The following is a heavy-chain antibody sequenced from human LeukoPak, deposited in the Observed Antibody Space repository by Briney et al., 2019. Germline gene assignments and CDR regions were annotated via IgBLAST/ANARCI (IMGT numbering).Heavy chain of an antibody. D-gene: IGHD5-24*01. Sequence: SEILSLTCTVSGGSISSYYWSWIRQPPGKGLEWIGYIYTSGSTNYNPSLKSRVTISVDTSKNQFSLKLSSVTAADTAVYYCARQIDRDGYNYGWYFDLWGRGTLVTVSS. CDR3: ARQIDRDGYNYGWYFDL. CDR1: GGSISSYY. V-gene: IGHV4-4*09. CDR2: IYTSGST. J-gene: IGHJ2*01.